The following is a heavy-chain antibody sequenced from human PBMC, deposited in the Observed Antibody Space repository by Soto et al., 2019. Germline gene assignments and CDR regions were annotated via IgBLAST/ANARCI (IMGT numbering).Heavy chain of an antibody. CDR1: GFTFSSYA. CDR3: ARSDPKTYEH. V-gene: IGHV3-30-3*01. CDR2: ISYDGSNK. J-gene: IGHJ4*02. D-gene: IGHD3-3*01. Sequence: QVQLVESGGGVVQPGRSLRLSCAASGFTFSSYAMHWVRQAPGKGLEWVAVISYDGSNKYYADSVKGRFTISRDNSKNTLYLQMNSLRAEDTAVYYCARSDPKTYEHGGQGTLVTVSS.